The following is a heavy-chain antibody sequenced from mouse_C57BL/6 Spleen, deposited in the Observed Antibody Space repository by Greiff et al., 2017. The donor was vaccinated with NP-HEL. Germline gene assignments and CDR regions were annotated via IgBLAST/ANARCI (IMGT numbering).Heavy chain of an antibody. J-gene: IGHJ2*01. CDR1: GFTFSSYA. D-gene: IGHD1-1*01. CDR2: ISDGGSYT. V-gene: IGHV5-4*01. Sequence: DVHLVESGGGLVKPGGSLKLSCAASGFTFSSYAMSWVRQTPEKRLEWVATISDGGSYTYYPDNVKGRFTISRDNAKNNLYLQMSHLKSEDTAMYYCARDKPTVVAPYFDYWGQGTTLTVSS. CDR3: ARDKPTVVAPYFDY.